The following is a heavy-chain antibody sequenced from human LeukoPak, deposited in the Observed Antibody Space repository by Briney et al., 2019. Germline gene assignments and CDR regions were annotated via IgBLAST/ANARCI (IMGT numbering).Heavy chain of an antibody. Sequence: AGGSLRLSCAASGFTFSSYWMTWVRQAPGKGLEWVANIKQDGSEKYCVDSVKGRFTISRDNAKNSVYLQMNSLRAEDTAVYYCARRHHFGFLDSWGQGTLVTVSS. J-gene: IGHJ4*02. CDR1: GFTFSSYW. V-gene: IGHV3-7*04. D-gene: IGHD3-10*01. CDR2: IKQDGSEK. CDR3: ARRHHFGFLDS.